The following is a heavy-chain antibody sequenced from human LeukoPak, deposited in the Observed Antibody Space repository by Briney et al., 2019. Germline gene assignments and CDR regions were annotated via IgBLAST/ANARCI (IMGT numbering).Heavy chain of an antibody. J-gene: IGHJ4*02. V-gene: IGHV4-34*01. D-gene: IGHD1-14*01. CDR1: GGSSSGYY. Sequence: SETLSLTCAVYGGSSSGYYWSWIRQPPGKGLEWIGEINHSGSTNYNPSLKSRVTISVDTSKNQFSLKLSSVTAADTAVYYCARERTRNRAILYFDYWGQGTLVTVSS. CDR2: INHSGST. CDR3: ARERTRNRAILYFDY.